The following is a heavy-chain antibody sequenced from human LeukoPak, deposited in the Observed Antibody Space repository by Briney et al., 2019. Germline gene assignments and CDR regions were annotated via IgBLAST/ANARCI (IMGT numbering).Heavy chain of an antibody. CDR3: TRDHSSSSGFDY. CDR2: IRSKAYGGTT. V-gene: IGHV3-49*04. Sequence: GGSLRLSCTASGFTFGDYAMSWVRQAPGKGLEWVGFIRSKAYGGTTEYAASVKGRFTISRDDSKSIAYLQMSSLKTEDTAVYYCTRDHSSSSGFDYWGQGTLVTVSS. J-gene: IGHJ4*02. CDR1: GFTFGDYA. D-gene: IGHD6-6*01.